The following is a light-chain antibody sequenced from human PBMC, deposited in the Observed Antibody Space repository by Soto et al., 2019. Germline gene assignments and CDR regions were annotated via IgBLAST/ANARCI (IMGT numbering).Light chain of an antibody. J-gene: IGLJ1*01. CDR1: GSDIGYYDY. V-gene: IGLV2-14*01. Sequence: QSVLTQPASVSGSPGQSITISCTGTGSDIGYYDYVSWYQYHSGKAPKLIIYEVNNRPSGVSNRFSGSKSVNTASLTISGIQAEDEADYYCSSHSSTSAYYVFGTGTKLTVL. CDR2: EVN. CDR3: SSHSSTSAYYV.